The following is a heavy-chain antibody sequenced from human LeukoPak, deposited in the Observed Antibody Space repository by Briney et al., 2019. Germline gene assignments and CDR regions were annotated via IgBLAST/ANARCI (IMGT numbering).Heavy chain of an antibody. Sequence: SETLSLTCAVYGGSFSGYYWSWIRQPPGKGLEWIGEINHSGSTNYNPSLKSRVTISVDTSKNQFSLKLSSVTAADTAVYYCARDKTPVAPSDAFDIWGQGTMVTVSS. V-gene: IGHV4-34*01. CDR3: ARDKTPVAPSDAFDI. D-gene: IGHD2-15*01. CDR1: GGSFSGYY. CDR2: INHSGST. J-gene: IGHJ3*02.